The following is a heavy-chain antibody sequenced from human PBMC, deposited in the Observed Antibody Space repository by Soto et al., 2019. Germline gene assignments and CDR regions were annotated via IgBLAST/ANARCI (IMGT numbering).Heavy chain of an antibody. J-gene: IGHJ4*02. D-gene: IGHD2-21*01. CDR2: IYYSGST. Sequence: LQPLSLPSTVSGGSIGDGGCCCISIRQHPGKGLEWIGYIYYSGSTNYNPSLKSRVTISVDESKNQFSLKLNSVTAAVTAVYYCGRRTCCWRLDYWGQGTLVTVSS. V-gene: IGHV4-31*03. CDR1: GGSIGDGGCC. CDR3: GRRTCCWRLDY.